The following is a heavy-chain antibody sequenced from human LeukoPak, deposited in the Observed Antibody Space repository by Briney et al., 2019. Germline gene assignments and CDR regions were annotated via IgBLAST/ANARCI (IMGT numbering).Heavy chain of an antibody. V-gene: IGHV4-4*07. J-gene: IGHJ5*02. CDR3: ARETNIVATIRWFDP. D-gene: IGHD5-12*01. CDR2: IYTSGST. Sequence: RASETLSLTCTVSGGSISSYYWSWIRQPAGKGLEWIGRIYTSGSTNYNPSLKSRVTMSVDTSKNQFSLKLSSVTAADTAVYYCARETNIVATIRWFDPWGQGTLVTVSS. CDR1: GGSISSYY.